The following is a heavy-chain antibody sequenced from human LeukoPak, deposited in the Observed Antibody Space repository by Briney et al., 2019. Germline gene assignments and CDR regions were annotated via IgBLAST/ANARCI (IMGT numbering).Heavy chain of an antibody. Sequence: KPSETLSLTCAVYGGSFSGYYWSWIRQPPGKGLEWIGEINHSGSTNYNPSLKSRVTISVDTSKNQFSLKLSSVTAADTAVYYCARVSPAGRTSRFAPWGQGTLVTVSS. V-gene: IGHV4-34*01. D-gene: IGHD1-1*01. CDR2: INHSGST. J-gene: IGHJ5*02. CDR1: GGSFSGYY. CDR3: ARVSPAGRTSRFAP.